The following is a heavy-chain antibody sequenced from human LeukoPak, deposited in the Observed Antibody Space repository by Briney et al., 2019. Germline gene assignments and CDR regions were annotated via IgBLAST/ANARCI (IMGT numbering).Heavy chain of an antibody. Sequence: PGRSLRLSCAASGFTFDDYAMQWVRQAPGKGLEWVSGISWNSGSIGYADSVKGRFTISRDNAKNSLYLQMNSLRAEDTALYYCANTRGSGSYYKGNFDYWGQGTLVTVSS. CDR3: ANTRGSGSYYKGNFDY. CDR1: GFTFDDYA. V-gene: IGHV3-9*01. J-gene: IGHJ4*02. D-gene: IGHD3-10*01. CDR2: ISWNSGSI.